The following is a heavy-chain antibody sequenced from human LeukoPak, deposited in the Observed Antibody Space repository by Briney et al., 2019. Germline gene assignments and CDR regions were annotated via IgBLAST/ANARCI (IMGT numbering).Heavy chain of an antibody. J-gene: IGHJ4*02. CDR3: ARRAGDCSSTSCYTGGYYFDY. V-gene: IGHV3-30-3*01. D-gene: IGHD2-2*02. CDR1: GFTFSSYA. Sequence: GGSLRLSCAASGFTFSSYAMHWVRQAPGKGLEWVAVISYDGSNKYYADSVKGRFTISRDKSKNTLYLQMNSLRAEDTAVYYCARRAGDCSSTSCYTGGYYFDYWGQGTLVTVSS. CDR2: ISYDGSNK.